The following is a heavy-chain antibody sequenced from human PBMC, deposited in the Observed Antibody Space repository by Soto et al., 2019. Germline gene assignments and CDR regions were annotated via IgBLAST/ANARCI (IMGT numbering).Heavy chain of an antibody. D-gene: IGHD3-10*01. J-gene: IGHJ6*02. CDR2: VIASGGTT. V-gene: IGHV3-23*01. CDR3: SKDIIGDLFPYYYYGMDV. Sequence: EVQLLESGGGLVQPGGSLRVSCAASGFNFSSYAMNWVRQAPGMGLEWVATVIASGGTTYYADSVKGRFTISRDNSKNTLYLQMNSLRAEDSAVYFCSKDIIGDLFPYYYYGMDVWGQGTMVTVSS. CDR1: GFNFSSYA.